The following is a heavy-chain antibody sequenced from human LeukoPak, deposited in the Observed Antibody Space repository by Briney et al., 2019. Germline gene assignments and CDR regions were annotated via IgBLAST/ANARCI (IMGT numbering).Heavy chain of an antibody. V-gene: IGHV4-59*01. CDR3: ARGTGALYYYYYYMDV. Sequence: NPSETLSLTCTVSGGSISSYYWSWIRQPPGKGLEWIGYIYYSGSTNYNPSLKSRVTISVDTSKNQFSLKLSSVTAADTAVYYCARGTGALYYYYYYMDVWGKGTTVTISS. D-gene: IGHD3/OR15-3a*01. CDR1: GGSISSYY. CDR2: IYYSGST. J-gene: IGHJ6*03.